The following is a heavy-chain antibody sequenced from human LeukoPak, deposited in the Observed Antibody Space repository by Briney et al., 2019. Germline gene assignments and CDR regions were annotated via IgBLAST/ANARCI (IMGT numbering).Heavy chain of an antibody. CDR2: ISGSGGST. J-gene: IGHJ4*02. CDR1: GFTFSSYG. D-gene: IGHD4-17*01. V-gene: IGHV3-23*01. CDR3: ARARTTVTDY. Sequence: SGGSLRLSCAASGFTFSSYGMSWVRQAPGKGLEWVSAISGSGGSTYYADSVKGRFTISRDNAKNTLYLQMNSLRAEDTAVYYCARARTTVTDYWGQGTLVTVSS.